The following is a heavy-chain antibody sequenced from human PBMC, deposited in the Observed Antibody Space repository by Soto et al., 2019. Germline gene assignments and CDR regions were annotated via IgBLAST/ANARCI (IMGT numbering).Heavy chain of an antibody. V-gene: IGHV3-23*01. D-gene: IGHD4-17*01. Sequence: PGGSLRLSCAASGFTFSSYAMSWVRQAPGKGLEWVSAISGSGGSTYYADSVKGRFTISRDNSKNTLYLQMNSLRAEDTAVYYCAKEGAYGDYVRDYYYYMDVWGKGTTVTVSS. J-gene: IGHJ6*03. CDR2: ISGSGGST. CDR3: AKEGAYGDYVRDYYYYMDV. CDR1: GFTFSSYA.